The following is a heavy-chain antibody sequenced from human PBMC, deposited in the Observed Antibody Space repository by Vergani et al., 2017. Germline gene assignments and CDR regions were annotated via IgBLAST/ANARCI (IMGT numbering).Heavy chain of an antibody. CDR3: AKAVMIMFGGVIPSDF. CDR2: ISGSGRST. Sequence: EVQLLESGGGLSQPGGSLRLSCAASGFTFSSYAMSWVRQAPGKGLDWVSAISGSGRSTFYADSVKGRFTISRDNSKNTLYLQMNSLRAEDTAVYYCAKAVMIMFGGVIPSDFWGQGTLVTVSS. D-gene: IGHD3-16*02. J-gene: IGHJ4*02. V-gene: IGHV3-23*01. CDR1: GFTFSSYA.